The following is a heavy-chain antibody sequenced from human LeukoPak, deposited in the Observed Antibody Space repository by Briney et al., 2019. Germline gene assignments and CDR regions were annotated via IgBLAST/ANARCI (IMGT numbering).Heavy chain of an antibody. V-gene: IGHV1-3*01. CDR3: ARGPPPIEQWLVGRRGNWFDP. D-gene: IGHD6-19*01. Sequence: ASVKVSCKASGYIFTSYAMHWVRQAPGQRLEWMGWINAGNGNTKYSQKFQGRVTITRDTSASTAYMELSSLRSEDTAVYYCARGPPPIEQWLVGRRGNWFDPWGQGTLVTVSS. CDR1: GYIFTSYA. CDR2: INAGNGNT. J-gene: IGHJ5*02.